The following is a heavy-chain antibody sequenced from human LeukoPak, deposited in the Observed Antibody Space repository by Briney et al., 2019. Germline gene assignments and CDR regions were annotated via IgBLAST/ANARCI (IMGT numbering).Heavy chain of an antibody. CDR2: IGTSGANT. CDR1: GFTFNNYG. V-gene: IGHV3-23*01. J-gene: IGHJ6*02. Sequence: GGSLRLSCAASGFTFNNYGMGWVRQTPGKGLEWVAPIGTSGANTYHADSVKGRFTISRDNSKNTLFLQMNSLRAEDTAVYYCAKNLYCGGGSCYPSALGMDVWGQGTTVTVSS. CDR3: AKNLYCGGGSCYPSALGMDV. D-gene: IGHD2-15*01.